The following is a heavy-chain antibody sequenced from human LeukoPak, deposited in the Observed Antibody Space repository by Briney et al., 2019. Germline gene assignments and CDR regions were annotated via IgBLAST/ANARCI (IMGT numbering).Heavy chain of an antibody. Sequence: SETLSLTCTVSGGSISSYYWSWIRQPPGKGLEWIGYIYYSGSTNYNPSLKSRVTISVDTSKNQFSLKLSSVTAADTAVYYCAREGRYFDWSSPTHAFDIWGQGTMVTVSS. CDR1: GGSISSYY. CDR2: IYYSGST. V-gene: IGHV4-59*01. D-gene: IGHD3-9*01. CDR3: AREGRYFDWSSPTHAFDI. J-gene: IGHJ3*02.